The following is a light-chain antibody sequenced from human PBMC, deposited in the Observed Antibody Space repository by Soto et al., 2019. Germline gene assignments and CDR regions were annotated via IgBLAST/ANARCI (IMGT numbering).Light chain of an antibody. Sequence: DIQMTQSPSSLSASVGDRVTITCQASQDISNYLNWYQQKPGKAPMLLIYDASNLETGVPSRFSGSGSGTEFTFTISSLQPEDIATDYCQQYDKPMYSFGQGTQLEIK. CDR2: DAS. CDR3: QQYDKPMYS. J-gene: IGKJ2*01. V-gene: IGKV1-33*01. CDR1: QDISNY.